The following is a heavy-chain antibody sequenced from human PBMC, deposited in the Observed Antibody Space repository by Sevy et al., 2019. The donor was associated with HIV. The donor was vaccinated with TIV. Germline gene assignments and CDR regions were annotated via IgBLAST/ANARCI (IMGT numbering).Heavy chain of an antibody. CDR2: TYYRSKWYN. CDR3: ARAGDYVWGSYRFDAFDI. Sequence: SQTLSLTCAISGDSVSSNSAAWNWIRQSPSRGLEWLGRTYYRSKWYNDYAVSVKSRITINPDKSKNQFSLQLNSVTPEDTAVYYCARAGDYVWGSYRFDAFDIWGQGTMVTVSS. D-gene: IGHD3-16*02. J-gene: IGHJ3*02. CDR1: GDSVSSNSAA. V-gene: IGHV6-1*01.